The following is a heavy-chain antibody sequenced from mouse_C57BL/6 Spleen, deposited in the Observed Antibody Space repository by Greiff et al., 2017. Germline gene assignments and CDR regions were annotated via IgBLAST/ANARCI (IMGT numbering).Heavy chain of an antibody. D-gene: IGHD1-1*01. CDR1: GYAFSSSW. CDR2: IYPGDGDT. V-gene: IGHV1-82*01. CDR3: AREGRYGSSAPLSY. J-gene: IGHJ3*01. Sequence: QVQLQQSGPELVKPGASVKISCKASGYAFSSSWMNWVKQRPGKGLEWIGRIYPGDGDTNYNGKFKGKGTLTADKSSSTAYMQLSSLTSEDSAVYVGAREGRYGSSAPLSYWGQGTLVTVSA.